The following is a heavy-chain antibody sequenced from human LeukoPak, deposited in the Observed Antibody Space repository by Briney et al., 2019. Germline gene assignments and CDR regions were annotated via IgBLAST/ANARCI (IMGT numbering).Heavy chain of an antibody. CDR1: GFTFSSYA. CDR2: ISGSGGST. J-gene: IGHJ4*02. CDR3: RGLKYYYDSSGYEPQAQSSYYFDY. V-gene: IGHV3-23*01. Sequence: PGGSLRLSCAASGFTFSSYAMSWVRQAPGKGLEWVSAISGSGGSTYYADSVKGRFTISRDNSKNTLYLQMNSLRAEDTAVYYCRGLKYYYDSSGYEPQAQSSYYFDYWGQGTLVTVSS. D-gene: IGHD3-22*01.